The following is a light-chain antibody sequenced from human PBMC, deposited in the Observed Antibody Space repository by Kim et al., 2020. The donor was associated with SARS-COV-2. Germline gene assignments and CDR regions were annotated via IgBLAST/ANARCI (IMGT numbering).Light chain of an antibody. CDR1: SNNVGDQG. CDR2: RNN. V-gene: IGLV10-54*01. J-gene: IGLJ3*02. Sequence: QAGLTQPPSVSKGLRQTATLTCTGNSNNVGDQGATWLQQHQGHPPKLLSYRNNNRPSGISERLSASRSGNTASLTITGLQPEDEGDYYCSAWDNSLSAWVFGGGTQLTVL. CDR3: SAWDNSLSAWV.